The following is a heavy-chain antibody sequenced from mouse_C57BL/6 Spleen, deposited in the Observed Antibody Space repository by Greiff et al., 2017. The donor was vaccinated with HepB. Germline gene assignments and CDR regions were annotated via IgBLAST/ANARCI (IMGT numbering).Heavy chain of an antibody. D-gene: IGHD3-1*01. J-gene: IGHJ2*01. V-gene: IGHV1-26*01. CDR1: GYTFTDYY. CDR2: INPNNGGT. CDR3: ARKEGYRGYFDY. Sequence: EVQLQQSGPELVKPGASVKISCKASGYTFTDYYMNWVKQSHGKSLEWIGDINPNNGGTSYNQKFKGKATLTVDKSSSTAYMELRSLTSEDSAVYYCARKEGYRGYFDYWGQGTTRTVSS.